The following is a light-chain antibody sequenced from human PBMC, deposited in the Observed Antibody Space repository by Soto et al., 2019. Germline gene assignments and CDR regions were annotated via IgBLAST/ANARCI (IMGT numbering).Light chain of an antibody. V-gene: IGKV4-1*01. J-gene: IGKJ1*01. Sequence: DIVMTQSPDSLAVSLGERATIHCKSSQSVLYSSSNKNYLAWYQQKPGQPPKLLIYWASTRESGVPDRFSGSGSVTDFTLSISSLQAEDVAVYYCQQYYGTTWTFGQGTKVEI. CDR1: QSVLYSSSNKNY. CDR2: WAS. CDR3: QQYYGTTWT.